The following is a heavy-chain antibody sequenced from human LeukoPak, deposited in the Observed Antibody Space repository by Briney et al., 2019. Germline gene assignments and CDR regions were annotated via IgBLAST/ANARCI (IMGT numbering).Heavy chain of an antibody. CDR3: ARARYFDWSYDY. D-gene: IGHD3-9*01. CDR2: IYYSGST. V-gene: IGHV4-39*07. J-gene: IGHJ4*02. CDR1: GGSISSSSYY. Sequence: PSETLSLTCTVSGGSISSSSYYWGWIRQPPGTGLEWIGSIYYSGSTYYNPSLKSRVTISVDTSKNQFSLKLSSVTAADTAVYYCARARYFDWSYDYWGQGTLVTVSS.